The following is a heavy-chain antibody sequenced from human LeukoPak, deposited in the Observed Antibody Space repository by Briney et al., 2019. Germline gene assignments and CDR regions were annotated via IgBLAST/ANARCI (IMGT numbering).Heavy chain of an antibody. CDR2: ISSSSSYI. CDR1: GFTFSSYS. V-gene: IGHV3-21*01. J-gene: IGHJ4*02. Sequence: PGGSLRLSCAASGFTFSSYSMNWVRQAPGKGLEWVSSISSSSSYIYYADSVKGRFTISRDSAKNSLYLQMNSLRAEDTAVYYCASVPDFWSGYSDYWGQGTLVTVSS. CDR3: ASVPDFWSGYSDY. D-gene: IGHD3-3*01.